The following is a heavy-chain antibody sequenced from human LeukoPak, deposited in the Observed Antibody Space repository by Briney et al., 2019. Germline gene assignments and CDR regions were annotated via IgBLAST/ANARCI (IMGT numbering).Heavy chain of an antibody. CDR2: IKQDGSEK. CDR1: GFAFSSYW. Sequence: GGSLRLSCAASGFAFSSYWMSWVRQAPGKGLEWVANIKQDGSEKYYVDSVKGRFTISRDNAKNSLYLQMNSLRAEDTAVYYYARGIVVPAAPLRRIYYYYGMDVWGQGTTVTVSS. V-gene: IGHV3-7*01. D-gene: IGHD2-2*01. CDR3: ARGIVVPAAPLRRIYYYYGMDV. J-gene: IGHJ6*02.